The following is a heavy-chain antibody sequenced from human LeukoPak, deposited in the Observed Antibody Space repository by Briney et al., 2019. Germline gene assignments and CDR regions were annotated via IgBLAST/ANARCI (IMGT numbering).Heavy chain of an antibody. V-gene: IGHV1-2*06. CDR3: ARGGYSGYDLYY. CDR1: GYTFTSYG. CDR2: INPNSGGT. J-gene: IGHJ4*02. D-gene: IGHD5-12*01. Sequence: ASVKVSCKASGYTFTSYGISWVRQAPGQGLEWMGRINPNSGGTNYAQKFQGRVTMTRDTSISTAYMELSRLRSDDTAVYYCARGGYSGYDLYYWGQGTLVTVSS.